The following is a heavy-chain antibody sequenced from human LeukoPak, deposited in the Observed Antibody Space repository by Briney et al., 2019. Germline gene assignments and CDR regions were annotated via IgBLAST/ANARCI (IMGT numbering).Heavy chain of an antibody. V-gene: IGHV4-34*01. CDR1: GGSFSGYY. CDR2: INHSGST. Sequence: SETQSLTCAVYGGSFSGYYWSWLRQPPGKGLEWIGEINHSGSTNYNTSLKSRVTISVDTAKKQFSLKLSSVTAADTAVYYCAGGVVATTKLDYWGQGTLVTVSS. D-gene: IGHD5-12*01. J-gene: IGHJ4*02. CDR3: AGGVVATTKLDY.